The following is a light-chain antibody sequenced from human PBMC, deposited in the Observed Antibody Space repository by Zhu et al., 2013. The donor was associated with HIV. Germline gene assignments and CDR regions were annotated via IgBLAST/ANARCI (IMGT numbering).Light chain of an antibody. CDR1: QRITKSN. CDR2: GAS. CDR3: QQYGFSPIT. Sequence: EIVLTQSPRNVSLSPGETATLSCRATQRITKSNVAWYQQKPGQPPTLLISGASRRATGVPARFSGAGSGTDFTLIITNLEPQDFAVYYCQQYGFSPITFGPRDDDWTSN. J-gene: IGKJ5*01. V-gene: IGKV3-20*01.